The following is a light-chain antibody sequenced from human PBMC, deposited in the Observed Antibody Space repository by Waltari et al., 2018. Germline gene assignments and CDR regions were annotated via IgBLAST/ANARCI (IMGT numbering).Light chain of an antibody. CDR3: QQYNNWPPT. CDR1: QSVSSN. Sequence: ETVMTQSPATLSVSPGERATLSCRASQSVSSNLAWYQQKPGQAPRLLIYGASTRATGIPARFSCSGSGTEFTLTISSLQSEDFAVYYCQQYNNWPPTFGQGTKVEIK. J-gene: IGKJ1*01. CDR2: GAS. V-gene: IGKV3-15*01.